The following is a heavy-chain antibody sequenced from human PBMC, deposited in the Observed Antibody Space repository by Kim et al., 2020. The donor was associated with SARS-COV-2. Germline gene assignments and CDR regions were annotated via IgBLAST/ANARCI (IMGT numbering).Heavy chain of an antibody. CDR3: VKVKYSSGGYDDY. V-gene: IGHV3-64D*06. CDR2: ISSNGGST. CDR1: GFTFSSYA. J-gene: IGHJ4*02. Sequence: GGSLRLSCSASGFTFSSYAMHWVRQAPGKGLEYVSAISSNGGSTYYADSVKGRFTISRDNSKNTLYLQMSSLRAEDTAVYYCVKVKYSSGGYDDYWGQGTLVTVSS. D-gene: IGHD6-19*01.